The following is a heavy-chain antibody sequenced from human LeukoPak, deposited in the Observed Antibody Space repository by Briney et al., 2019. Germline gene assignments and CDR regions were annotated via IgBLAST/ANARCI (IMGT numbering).Heavy chain of an antibody. Sequence: PSETLSLTCTVSGGSISSYYWSWIRQPPGKGLEWIGYIYYSGSTNYNPSLKSRATISVDTSKNQFSLKLSSVTAADTAVYYCARVSHSGSWDYYFDYWGQGTLVTVSS. J-gene: IGHJ4*02. D-gene: IGHD6-13*01. V-gene: IGHV4-59*01. CDR2: IYYSGST. CDR3: ARVSHSGSWDYYFDY. CDR1: GGSISSYY.